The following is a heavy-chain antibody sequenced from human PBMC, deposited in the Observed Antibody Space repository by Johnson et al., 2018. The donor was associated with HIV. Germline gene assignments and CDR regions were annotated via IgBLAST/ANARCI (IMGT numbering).Heavy chain of an antibody. CDR1: GFTFSNYR. V-gene: IGHV3-74*02. CDR3: AKDKQPGNGRYDALDI. CDR2: IYSDGTST. D-gene: IGHD1-1*01. Sequence: VQLVESGGGLVQPGGSLRLSCAASGFTFSNYRMHWVRQVPGKGLEWVSRIYSDGTSTTYADSVKGRFTISRDNSKNTLYLQMNSLRAEDTAGYSCAKDKQPGNGRYDALDIWGQGTTVIVSS. J-gene: IGHJ3*02.